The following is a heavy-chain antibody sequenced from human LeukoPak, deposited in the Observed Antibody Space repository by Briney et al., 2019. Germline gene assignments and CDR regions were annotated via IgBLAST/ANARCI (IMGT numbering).Heavy chain of an antibody. CDR3: AKDRPIVGASDAFDI. CDR1: GFTFSNYG. D-gene: IGHD1-26*01. V-gene: IGHV3-30*02. Sequence: GGSLRLSCAASGFTFSNYGIHWVRQAPGKGLEWVAFIRFDGTNKYYADSVKGRFTISRDNSKNTLYLQMNSLRAEDTAVYYCAKDRPIVGASDAFDIWGQGTMVTVSX. J-gene: IGHJ3*02. CDR2: IRFDGTNK.